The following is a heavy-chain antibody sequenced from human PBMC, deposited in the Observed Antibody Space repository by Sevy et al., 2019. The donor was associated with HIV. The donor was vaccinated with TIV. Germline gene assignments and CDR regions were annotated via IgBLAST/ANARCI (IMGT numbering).Heavy chain of an antibody. J-gene: IGHJ6*03. CDR2: IYSGGST. D-gene: IGHD2-21*01. CDR3: ARDHLVSPLGHYMDV. CDR1: GFTVSSNY. Sequence: GGSLRLSCAASGFTVSSNYMSWVRQAPGKGLEWVSVIYSGGSTYYADSVKGRFTISRDNSKITLYLQMNSLRAEDTAVYYCARDHLVSPLGHYMDVWGKRTTVTVSS. V-gene: IGHV3-53*01.